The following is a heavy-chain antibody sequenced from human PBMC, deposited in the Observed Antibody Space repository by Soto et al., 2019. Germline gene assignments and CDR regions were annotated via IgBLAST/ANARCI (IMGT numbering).Heavy chain of an antibody. CDR1: GFTFDDHV. CDR2: ITWDGYRI. V-gene: IGHV3-9*01. Sequence: EVQLVESGGGLVHPGGSLRLSCVASGFTFDDHVMHWVRQVPGKGLEWVGHITWDGYRIGYGGSVRGRFTISRDNAKDTLYLQMNSLRSEDTALYYCARSWSGSTSGRVDVWGQGTTVTVSS. CDR3: ARSWSGSTSGRVDV. D-gene: IGHD3-3*01. J-gene: IGHJ6*02.